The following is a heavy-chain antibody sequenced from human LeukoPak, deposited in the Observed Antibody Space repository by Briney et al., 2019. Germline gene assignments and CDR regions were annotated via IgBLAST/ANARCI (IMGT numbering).Heavy chain of an antibody. CDR3: ARDKVRGYYNPRPNVGFDY. J-gene: IGHJ4*02. Sequence: PGGSLRLSCAASGFIFSNHEMNWVRQAPGKGPEWISYISSSGGTIYYADSVKGRFTISRDNGKNSLYLQMNSLRAEDAAVYYCARDKVRGYYNPRPNVGFDYWGQGTLVTVSS. CDR2: ISSSGGTI. D-gene: IGHD3-22*01. V-gene: IGHV3-48*03. CDR1: GFIFSNHE.